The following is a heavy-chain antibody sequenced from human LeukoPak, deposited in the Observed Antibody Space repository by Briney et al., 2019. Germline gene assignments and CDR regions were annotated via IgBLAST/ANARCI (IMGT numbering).Heavy chain of an antibody. CDR1: GYTFTGYY. V-gene: IGHV1-2*02. D-gene: IGHD3-10*01. Sequence: ASVKVSCKASGYTFTGYYMHWVRQAPGQGLEWMGWINPNSGGTNYAQKFQGRVTMTRDTSISTAYMELSRLRSDDTAVYYCARDRGYYGSGSSRDYWGQGTLVTVSS. J-gene: IGHJ4*02. CDR2: INPNSGGT. CDR3: ARDRGYYGSGSSRDY.